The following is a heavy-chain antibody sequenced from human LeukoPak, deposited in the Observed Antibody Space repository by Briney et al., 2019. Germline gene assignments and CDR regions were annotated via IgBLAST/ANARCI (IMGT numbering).Heavy chain of an antibody. J-gene: IGHJ3*02. CDR3: ARGAYYYDSSERDAFDI. D-gene: IGHD3-22*01. CDR1: GFTFSSYS. V-gene: IGHV3-21*01. Sequence: GGSLRLSCAASGFTFSSYSMNWVRQAPGKGLEWVSSISSSSSYIYYADSVKGRFTISRDNAKNSLYLQMNSLRAEDTAVYYCARGAYYYDSSERDAFDIWGQGTMVTVSS. CDR2: ISSSSSYI.